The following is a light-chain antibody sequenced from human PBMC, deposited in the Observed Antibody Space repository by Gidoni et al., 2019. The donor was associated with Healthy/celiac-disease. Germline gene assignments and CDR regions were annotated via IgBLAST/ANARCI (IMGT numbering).Light chain of an antibody. CDR1: QSISSY. CDR3: QQSYSTPRT. V-gene: IGKV1-39*01. J-gene: IGKJ1*01. CDR2: AAS. Sequence: DIQMTHSPSSPSASVGDRVTITCRASQSISSYLNWYQQKPGKAPKLLIYAASSLQSGVPSRFSGSGSGTDFTLTISSLQPEDFATYYCQQSYSTPRTFGQGTKVEIK.